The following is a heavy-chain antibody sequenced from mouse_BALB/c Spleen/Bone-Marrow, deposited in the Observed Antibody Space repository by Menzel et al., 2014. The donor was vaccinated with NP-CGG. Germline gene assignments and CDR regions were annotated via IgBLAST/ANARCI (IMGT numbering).Heavy chain of an antibody. CDR1: GYTFTSYY. V-gene: IGHV1S56*01. CDR3: ARGGYDGAWSTY. D-gene: IGHD2-14*01. CDR2: IYPGNVNT. Sequence: QVQLKESGPELVKPGASVRISCKASGYTFTSYYIHWVKQRPGQGLEWIGWIYPGNVNTKYNEKFKDKATLTADKSSSTAYMQLSSLTSEDSAVYFCARGGYDGAWSTYWGQGTLVTVSA. J-gene: IGHJ3*01.